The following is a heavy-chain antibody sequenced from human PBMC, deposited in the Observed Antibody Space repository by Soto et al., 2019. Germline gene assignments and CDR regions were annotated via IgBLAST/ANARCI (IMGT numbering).Heavy chain of an antibody. CDR2: IDPSDSYT. D-gene: IGHD6-19*01. CDR1: GYRFTSYW. J-gene: IGHJ4*02. Sequence: GESLKISCKGSGYRFTSYWISWVRQMPGKGLEWMGRIDPSDSYTNYSPSFQGHVTLSVDKSISTAYLQWSSLKASDTAMYYCASSGAVPTAPFDYWGQGTLVTVSS. V-gene: IGHV5-10-1*01. CDR3: ASSGAVPTAPFDY.